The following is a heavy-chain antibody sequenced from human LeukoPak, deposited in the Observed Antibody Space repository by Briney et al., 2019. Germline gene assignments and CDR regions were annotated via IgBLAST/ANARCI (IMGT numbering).Heavy chain of an antibody. CDR2: ISSSSSYK. D-gene: IGHD6-13*01. Sequence: PGGSLRLSCAASGFTFSNYWMNWVRQAPGQGLEWVSSISSSSSYKYDADSVKGRFTISRDNAKNSLYLQMSSLRAEDAAVYYCARSLAAAVTGNDYWGQGTLVTASS. CDR3: ARSLAAAVTGNDY. CDR1: GFTFSNYW. J-gene: IGHJ4*02. V-gene: IGHV3-21*01.